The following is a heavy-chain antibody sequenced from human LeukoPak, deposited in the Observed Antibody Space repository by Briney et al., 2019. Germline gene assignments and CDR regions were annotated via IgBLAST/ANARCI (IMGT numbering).Heavy chain of an antibody. CDR1: GFTFTSYP. Sequence: PGGSLRLSCAASGFTFTSYPMIWVRQTPGKGLEWVSYISSSGSTIYYADSVRGRFTISRDNAKNSLYLQMNTLRAEDTAVYYCARDRDANWFDPWGQGTLVTVSS. J-gene: IGHJ5*02. V-gene: IGHV3-48*03. CDR3: ARDRDANWFDP. CDR2: ISSSGSTI. D-gene: IGHD3-10*01.